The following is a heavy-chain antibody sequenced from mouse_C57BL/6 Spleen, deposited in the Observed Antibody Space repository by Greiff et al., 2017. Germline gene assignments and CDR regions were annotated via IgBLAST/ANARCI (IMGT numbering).Heavy chain of an antibody. CDR2: IYPSDSET. CDR1: GYTFTSYW. CDR3: ARGTTVVATPSWFAY. Sequence: QVQLQQPGAELVRPGSSVKLSCKASGYTFTSYWMDWVKQRPGQGLEWIGNIYPSDSETHYNQKFKDKATLTVDKSSSTAYMQLSSLTSEDSAVYYCARGTTVVATPSWFAYWGQGTLVTVSA. V-gene: IGHV1-61*01. D-gene: IGHD1-1*01. J-gene: IGHJ3*01.